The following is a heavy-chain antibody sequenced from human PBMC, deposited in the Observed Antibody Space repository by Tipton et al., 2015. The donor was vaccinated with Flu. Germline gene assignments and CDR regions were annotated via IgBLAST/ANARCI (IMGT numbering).Heavy chain of an antibody. D-gene: IGHD3-22*01. Sequence: SLRLSCAASGFTFSNYWMNWVRQAPGKGLECVANIKQDGSEKYYVDSLKGRFTISRDNAKNSLYLQMSSLRAEDTAVYYCARVDYYDKGRSMDVWGQGTTVAVSS. V-gene: IGHV3-7*01. CDR3: ARVDYYDKGRSMDV. CDR2: IKQDGSEK. J-gene: IGHJ6*02. CDR1: GFTFSNYW.